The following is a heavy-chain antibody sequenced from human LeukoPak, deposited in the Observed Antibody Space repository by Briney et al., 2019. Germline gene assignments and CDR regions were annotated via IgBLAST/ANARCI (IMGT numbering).Heavy chain of an antibody. Sequence: GGSLRLSCAASGFTFSSYAMHWVRQAPGKGLEWVAVISYDGSNKYYADSVKGRFTISRDNSKNTLYLQMNSLRAEDTAVYYCARMYYYDSSGYYVVPYNWFDPWGQGTLVTVSS. CDR1: GFTFSSYA. CDR3: ARMYYYDSSGYYVVPYNWFDP. J-gene: IGHJ5*02. CDR2: ISYDGSNK. V-gene: IGHV3-30-3*01. D-gene: IGHD3-22*01.